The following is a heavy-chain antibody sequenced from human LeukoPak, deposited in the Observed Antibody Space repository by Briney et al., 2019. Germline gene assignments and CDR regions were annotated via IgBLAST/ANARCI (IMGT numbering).Heavy chain of an antibody. CDR1: GFTFSSYA. CDR3: ARDSAAARTRPVLDY. D-gene: IGHD2-2*01. J-gene: IGHJ4*02. Sequence: GRSLRLSCAASGFTFSSYAMHWVRQAPGKGLEWVAVISYDGSNKYYADSVKGRFTISRDNSKNTLYLQMSSLRAEDTAVYYCARDSAAARTRPVLDYWGQGTLVTVSS. CDR2: ISYDGSNK. V-gene: IGHV3-30*04.